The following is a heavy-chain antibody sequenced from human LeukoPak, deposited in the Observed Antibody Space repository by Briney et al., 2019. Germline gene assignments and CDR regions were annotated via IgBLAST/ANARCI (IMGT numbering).Heavy chain of an antibody. J-gene: IGHJ4*02. CDR3: ARDGPSGYCSGGSCPPILNSLIDY. Sequence: ASVKVSCKASGYTFTSYYMHWVRQAPGQGLEWMGIINPSGGSTSYAQKFQGRVTMTRDMSTSTVYMELSSLRSEDTAVYYCARDGPSGYCSGGSCPPILNSLIDYWGQGTLVTVSS. D-gene: IGHD2-15*01. CDR1: GYTFTSYY. V-gene: IGHV1-46*01. CDR2: INPSGGST.